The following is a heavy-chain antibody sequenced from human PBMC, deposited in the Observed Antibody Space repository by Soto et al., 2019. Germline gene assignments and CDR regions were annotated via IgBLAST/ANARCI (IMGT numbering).Heavy chain of an antibody. V-gene: IGHV3-7*01. CDR1: GFTFSSYW. Sequence: GGSLRLSCAASGFTFSSYWMSWVRQAPGKGLEWVANIKQDGSEKYYVDSVKGRFTISRDNAKNSLYLQMNSLRAEDTAVYYCARDLRHNARSSSSVGGSDYWGQGTLVTVSS. CDR2: IKQDGSEK. J-gene: IGHJ4*02. CDR3: ARDLRHNARSSSSVGGSDY. D-gene: IGHD6-6*01.